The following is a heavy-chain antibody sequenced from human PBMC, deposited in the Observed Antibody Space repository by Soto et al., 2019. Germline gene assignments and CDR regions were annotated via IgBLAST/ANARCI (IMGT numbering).Heavy chain of an antibody. Sequence: EVQLVESGGGIVQPGGSLRLSCAASGFTFSSYWMHWVRQTPGQGLLWVSPIKTDGSWASYADSVKGRFTVSRDNAKNTMFLQMNSLRAEDTAVYYCARSALPYTFEIRGQGTMVTVSS. CDR3: ARSALPYTFEI. V-gene: IGHV3-74*01. J-gene: IGHJ3*02. CDR1: GFTFSSYW. CDR2: IKTDGSWA. D-gene: IGHD1-20*01.